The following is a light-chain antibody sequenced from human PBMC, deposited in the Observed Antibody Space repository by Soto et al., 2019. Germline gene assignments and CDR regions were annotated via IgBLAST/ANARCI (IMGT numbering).Light chain of an antibody. CDR2: DAS. V-gene: IGKV1-5*01. Sequence: DIQMTQSPSSLSGSIGDRVTITCRASQSISSWLAWYKQKPGKAPKLLIYDASSLESGVPSRLSGSGSGTEFTLTISSMKPDDFATYYCQQYNEGWTFGHGTKVDIK. CDR1: QSISSW. CDR3: QQYNEGWT. J-gene: IGKJ1*01.